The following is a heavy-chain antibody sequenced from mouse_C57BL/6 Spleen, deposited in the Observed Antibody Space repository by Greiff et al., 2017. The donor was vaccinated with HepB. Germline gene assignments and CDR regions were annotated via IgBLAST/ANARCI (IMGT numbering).Heavy chain of an antibody. CDR1: GFTFSSYA. V-gene: IGHV5-4*01. D-gene: IGHD1-1*01. CDR2: ISDGGSYT. CDR3: ARDRRFITTAYWYFDV. Sequence: EVMLVESGGGLVKPGGSLKLSCAASGFTFSSYAMSWVRQTPEKRLEWVATISDGGSYTYYPDNVKGRFTISRDNAKNNLYLQMSHLKSEDTAMYYCARDRRFITTAYWYFDVWGTGTTVTVSS. J-gene: IGHJ1*03.